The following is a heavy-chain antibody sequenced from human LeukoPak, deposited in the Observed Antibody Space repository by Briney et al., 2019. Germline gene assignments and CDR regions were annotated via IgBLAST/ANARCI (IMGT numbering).Heavy chain of an antibody. D-gene: IGHD2-21*01. CDR3: AKLNLGEMAYFDS. Sequence: PGGSLRLSCEASRFIFSSYVMGWVRQAPGKGLEWVSSISVGGGDTFTADSVKGRFTITRENSKNTLYLQMMGLRVEDTAIYYCAKLNLGEMAYFDSWGQGILVTVSS. J-gene: IGHJ4*02. CDR1: RFIFSSYV. CDR2: ISVGGGDT. V-gene: IGHV3-23*01.